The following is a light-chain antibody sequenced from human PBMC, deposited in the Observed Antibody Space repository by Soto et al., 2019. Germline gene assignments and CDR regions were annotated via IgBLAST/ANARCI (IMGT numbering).Light chain of an antibody. V-gene: IGLV1-40*01. CDR2: GNH. CDR3: QSYDNRLSRLL. J-gene: IGLJ2*01. CDR1: GPNIGTGYD. Sequence: SLLTHRPSVSGAPGQRGCISSLGSGPNIGTGYDVNWYQHIPGTAPRLLIHGNHNRPSGVPGRFSGSKSGTSASLAITGLQAEDEADYYCQSYDNRLSRLLFGGGTKVTVL.